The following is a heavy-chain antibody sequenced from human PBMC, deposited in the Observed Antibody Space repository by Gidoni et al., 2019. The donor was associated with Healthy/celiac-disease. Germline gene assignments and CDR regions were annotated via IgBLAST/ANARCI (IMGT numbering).Heavy chain of an antibody. CDR3: ARKGMELRGYYYGMDV. J-gene: IGHJ6*02. CDR1: GVTVAGSA. CDR2: IISIFGTA. V-gene: IGHV1-69*01. Sequence: QVQLAQSGAETKKPVSSVQVCCKASGVTVAGSAISWGRQAPGQGLEWMGGIISIFGTANYAQKFQGRVTITADESTSTAYMELSSLRSEDTAVYYCARKGMELRGYYYGMDVWGQGTTVTVSS. D-gene: IGHD1-7*01.